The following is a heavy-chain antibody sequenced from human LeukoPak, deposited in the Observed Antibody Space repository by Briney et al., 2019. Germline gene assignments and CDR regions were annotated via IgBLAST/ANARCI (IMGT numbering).Heavy chain of an antibody. D-gene: IGHD2-8*01. CDR1: SGSISSSRYY. CDR3: GRHECNYYYYYVDV. CDR2: IYYSGST. J-gene: IGHJ6*03. V-gene: IGHV4-39*01. Sequence: SETLSLTCTVSSGSISSSRYYWGWIRQPPGKGLEWIGSIYYSGSTYYNPSLKSRVTISVDTSKNQFSLKLTSVTAADTAMYYCGRHECNYYYYYVDVWGKGTTVTVSS.